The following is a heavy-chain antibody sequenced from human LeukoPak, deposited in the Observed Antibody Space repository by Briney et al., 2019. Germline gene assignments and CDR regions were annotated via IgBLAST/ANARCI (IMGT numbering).Heavy chain of an antibody. CDR1: GFTFNSYA. V-gene: IGHV3-23*01. D-gene: IGHD4-17*01. CDR3: AKDDGDYAKGYYFDY. Sequence: GGSLRLSCAASGFTFNSYAMSWVRQAPGKGLEWVSALSIGGVNTYYADSVKGRFTISRDNSKNTLYLQMNSLRAEDTAVYYCAKDDGDYAKGYYFDYWGQGTLVTVSS. CDR2: LSIGGVNT. J-gene: IGHJ4*02.